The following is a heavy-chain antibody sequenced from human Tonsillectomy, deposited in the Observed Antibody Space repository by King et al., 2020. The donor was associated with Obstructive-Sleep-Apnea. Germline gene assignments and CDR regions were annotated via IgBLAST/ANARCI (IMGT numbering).Heavy chain of an antibody. D-gene: IGHD3-10*01. V-gene: IGHV4-59*08. CDR3: ARLLWFGELHWFDP. CDR2: IYYSGRT. J-gene: IGHJ5*02. CDR1: GGSISSHY. Sequence: VQLQESGPGLVKPSETLSITCTDSGGSISSHYWSWIRQPPGKGLEWIGNIYYSGRTTNNPSLKRRVTISVETSKSQISLNLSSGTAADTAVYYCARLLWFGELHWFDPWGQGTLVTVSS.